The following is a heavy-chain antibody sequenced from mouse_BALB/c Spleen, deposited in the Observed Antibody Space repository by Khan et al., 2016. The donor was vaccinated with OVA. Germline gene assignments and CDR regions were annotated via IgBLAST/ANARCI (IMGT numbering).Heavy chain of an antibody. J-gene: IGHJ3*01. V-gene: IGHV5-9*02. CDR2: ISSTGTYT. Sequence: EVELVESGGGLVKPGGSLKLSCEVSGFAFNSYDMSWVRQTPEKRLEWVATISSTGTYTYYPDSVKGRFTISRDTARNTLYLQMSSLRSEDTALYYLTRPSYYGKPWFTYWGQGTLVTVSA. CDR1: GFAFNSYD. CDR3: TRPSYYGKPWFTY. D-gene: IGHD2-1*01.